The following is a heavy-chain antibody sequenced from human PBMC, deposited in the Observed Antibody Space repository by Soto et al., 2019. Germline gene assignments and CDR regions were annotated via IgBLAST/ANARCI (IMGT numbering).Heavy chain of an antibody. J-gene: IGHJ5*02. CDR3: ASFSSWYQSWFDP. V-gene: IGHV4-59*01. Sequence: QVQLQESGPGLVKPSETLSLTCTVSGGSISSYYWSWIRQPPGKGLEWIGYIYYSGSTNYNPSLKSRVTISVDTSKNQFSLKLSSVTAADTAVYYCASFSSWYQSWFDPWGQGTLVTVSS. CDR1: GGSISSYY. D-gene: IGHD6-13*01. CDR2: IYYSGST.